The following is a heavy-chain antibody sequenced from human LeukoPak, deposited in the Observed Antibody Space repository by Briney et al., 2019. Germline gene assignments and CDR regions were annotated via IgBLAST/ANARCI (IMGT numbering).Heavy chain of an antibody. D-gene: IGHD3-3*01. Sequence: SETLSLTCTVSGGSISSSSYYWGWIRQPPGKGLEWIGSIYYSGSTYYNPSLKSRVTISVDTSKNQFSPKLSSVTAADTAVYYCARTNYYDFWSGFPGYYFDYWGQGTLVTVSS. CDR2: IYYSGST. CDR3: ARTNYYDFWSGFPGYYFDY. J-gene: IGHJ4*02. V-gene: IGHV4-39*07. CDR1: GGSISSSSYY.